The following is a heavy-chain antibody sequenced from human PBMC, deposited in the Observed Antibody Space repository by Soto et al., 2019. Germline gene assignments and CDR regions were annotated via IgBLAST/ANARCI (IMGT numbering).Heavy chain of an antibody. V-gene: IGHV4-34*01. D-gene: IGHD3-9*01. CDR1: GGSFSGYY. CDR3: ARASDILTGYYRKTNFDY. J-gene: IGHJ4*02. Sequence: LSLTCAVYGGSFSGYYWSWIRQPPGKGLEWIGEINHSGSTNYNPSLKSRVTISVDTSKNQFSLKLSSVTAADTAVYYCARASDILTGYYRKTNFDYWGQGTLVTVSS. CDR2: INHSGST.